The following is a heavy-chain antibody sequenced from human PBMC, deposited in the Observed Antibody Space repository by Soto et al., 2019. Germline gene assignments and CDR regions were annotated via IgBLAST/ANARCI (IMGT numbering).Heavy chain of an antibody. V-gene: IGHV1-69*08. CDR2: AIPIPETS. Sequence: QVQLVQSGAEVQEPGSSVKVSCRASGNIINKYAVNWLRQAPGQGLEWMGRAIPIPETSKIAHKFRGRVTITADKSTGTAYLEVNSLKSEDSAVYYCATDVGRHVSSSVAFDSWGQGTLVTVSS. CDR3: ATDVGRHVSSSVAFDS. J-gene: IGHJ4*02. CDR1: GNIINKYA. D-gene: IGHD6-6*01.